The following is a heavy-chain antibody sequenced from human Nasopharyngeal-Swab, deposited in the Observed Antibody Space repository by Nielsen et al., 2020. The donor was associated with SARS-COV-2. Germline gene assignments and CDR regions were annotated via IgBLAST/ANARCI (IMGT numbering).Heavy chain of an antibody. CDR3: ARDRVVPAAMWAYYYYYGMDV. V-gene: IGHV4-31*02. CDR2: IYYSGST. J-gene: IGHJ6*02. D-gene: IGHD2-2*01. Sequence: RQAPGKGLEWIGYIYYSGSTYYNPSLKSRVTISVDTSKNQFSLKLSSVTAADTAMYYCARDRVVPAAMWAYYYYYGMDVWGQGTTVTVSS.